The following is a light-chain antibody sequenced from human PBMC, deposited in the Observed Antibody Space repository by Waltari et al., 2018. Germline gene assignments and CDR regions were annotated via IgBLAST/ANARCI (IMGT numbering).Light chain of an antibody. J-gene: IGLJ3*02. V-gene: IGLV2-14*03. CDR3: SSHTTSGTWV. CDR1: LSDVGAFNL. CDR2: DVN. Sequence: QSALTQPASVSGSPGQSITISCTGTLSDVGAFNLLSWYQQNPGQAPKLMIFDVNKRPSVISNRFSGSKSGNTASLTISYLQADDEGDYYCSSHTTSGTWVFGGGTKLTVL.